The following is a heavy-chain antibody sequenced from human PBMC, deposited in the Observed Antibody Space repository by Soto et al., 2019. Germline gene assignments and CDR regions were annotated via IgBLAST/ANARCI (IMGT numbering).Heavy chain of an antibody. CDR3: AKPLTLWFGEIPIGGVDV. D-gene: IGHD3-10*01. V-gene: IGHV3-30*18. CDR1: GFTFSNYG. J-gene: IGHJ6*02. Sequence: GGSLRLSCAASGFTFSNYGMHWVRQAPGKGLEWVAVISYDGSHKYYADSVKGRFTISRDNSENTLFLQVNSLRAEDTAVYYCAKPLTLWFGEIPIGGVDVWGQGTTVTVSS. CDR2: ISYDGSHK.